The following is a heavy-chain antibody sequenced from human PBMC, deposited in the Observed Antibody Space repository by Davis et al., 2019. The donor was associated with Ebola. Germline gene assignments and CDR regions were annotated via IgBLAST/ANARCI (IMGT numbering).Heavy chain of an antibody. Sequence: GESLKISCAASGFTFSSYAMSWVRQAPGKGLEWVSGISGSGGSTYYADSVKGRSTISRDNSKNTLYLQMNSLRAEDTAVYYCAKLPRASVPDYFDYWGQGTLVTVSS. CDR3: AKLPRASVPDYFDY. J-gene: IGHJ4*02. CDR1: GFTFSSYA. CDR2: ISGSGGST. V-gene: IGHV3-23*01.